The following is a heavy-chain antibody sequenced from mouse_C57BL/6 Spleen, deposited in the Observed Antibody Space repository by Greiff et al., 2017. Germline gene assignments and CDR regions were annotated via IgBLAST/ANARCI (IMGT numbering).Heavy chain of an antibody. CDR3: ARWDYGSSYWYFDV. CDR1: GYAFSSYW. V-gene: IGHV1-80*01. J-gene: IGHJ1*03. D-gene: IGHD1-1*01. CDR2: IYPGDGDT. Sequence: VQLQQSGAELVKPGASVKISCKASGYAFSSYWMNWVKQRPGTGLEWIGQIYPGDGDTNYNGKFKGKATLTADKSSSTAYMQLSRLTSEDAAVYFCARWDYGSSYWYFDVWGTGTTVTVSS.